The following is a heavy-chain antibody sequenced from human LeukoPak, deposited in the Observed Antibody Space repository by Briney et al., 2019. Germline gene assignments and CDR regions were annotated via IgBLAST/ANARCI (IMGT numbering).Heavy chain of an antibody. V-gene: IGHV3-23*01. J-gene: IGHJ4*02. CDR2: ISGSGGST. Sequence: GGSLRLSCAASAFTVGSNYMYWIRQAPGKGLEWVSAISGSGGSTYYADSVKGRFTISRDNSKNTLYLQMNSLRAEDTAVYYCAKWLVRGNYFDYWGQGTLVTVSS. CDR3: AKWLVRGNYFDY. D-gene: IGHD6-19*01. CDR1: AFTVGSNY.